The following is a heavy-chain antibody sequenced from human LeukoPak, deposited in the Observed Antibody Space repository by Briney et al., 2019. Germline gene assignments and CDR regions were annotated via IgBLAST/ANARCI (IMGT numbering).Heavy chain of an antibody. Sequence: SETLSLTCAVYGGSFSGYYWSWIRRPPGKGLEWIGEINHSGSTNYNPSLKSRVTISVDTSKNQFSLKLSSVTAADTAVYYCAKTAGWFDPWGQGTLVTVSS. V-gene: IGHV4-34*01. J-gene: IGHJ5*02. CDR1: GGSFSGYY. CDR3: AKTAGWFDP. CDR2: INHSGST.